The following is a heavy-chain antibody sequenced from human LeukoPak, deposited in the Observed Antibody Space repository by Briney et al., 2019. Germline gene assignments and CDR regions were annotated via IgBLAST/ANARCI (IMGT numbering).Heavy chain of an antibody. CDR2: MNPNSGNT. D-gene: IGHD5-18*01. CDR1: GYTFTSYD. J-gene: IGHJ4*02. CDR3: ARNRRGYSYGSFDY. V-gene: IGHV1-8*03. Sequence: ASVKVSCKASGYTFTSYDINWVRQATGQGLEWMGWMNPNSGNTGYAQKFQGRVTITRNTSISTAYMELSSLRSEDTAVYYCARNRRGYSYGSFDYWGQGTLVTVSS.